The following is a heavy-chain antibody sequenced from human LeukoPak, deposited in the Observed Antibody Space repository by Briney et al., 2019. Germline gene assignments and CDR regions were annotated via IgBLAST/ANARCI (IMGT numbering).Heavy chain of an antibody. J-gene: IGHJ5*02. V-gene: IGHV4-30-2*01. CDR2: IYHSGST. CDR1: GGFISSYS. CDR3: ARYVDTAPRWFDP. Sequence: SETLSLTCTVSGGFISSYSWSWIRQPPGKGLEWIGYIYHSGSTYYNPSLKSRVTISVDRSKNQFSLNLSSVTAADTAVYYCARYVDTAPRWFDPWGQGTLVTVSS. D-gene: IGHD5-18*01.